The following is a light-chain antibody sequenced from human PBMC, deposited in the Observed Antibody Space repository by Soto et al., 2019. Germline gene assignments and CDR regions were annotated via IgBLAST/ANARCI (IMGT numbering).Light chain of an antibody. CDR1: SSNIGTNT. Sequence: QSVLTQPPSASGTPGQRVTISCSDSSSNIGTNTVNWYQQLPGTAPELLIYNKNQLPSGVPDRFSGSKSGTSASLAISGLQSEDEADYYCAAWDDSLNGMLFGGGTKLTVL. CDR2: NKN. V-gene: IGLV1-44*01. CDR3: AAWDDSLNGML. J-gene: IGLJ2*01.